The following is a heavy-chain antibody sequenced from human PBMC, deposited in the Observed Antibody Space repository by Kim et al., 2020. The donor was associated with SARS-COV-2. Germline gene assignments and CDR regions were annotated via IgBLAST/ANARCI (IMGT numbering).Heavy chain of an antibody. J-gene: IGHJ3*02. CDR3: ARAVITTTIIVTTQLSLDAFDI. Sequence: SETLSLTCAVYGGSFSGYYWSWIRQPPGKGLEWIGEINHSGSTNYNPSLKSRVTISVDTSKNQFSLKLSSVTAADTAVYYCARAVITTTIIVTTQLSLDAFDIWGQGTMVTVSS. CDR2: INHSGST. D-gene: IGHD3-22*01. CDR1: GGSFSGYY. V-gene: IGHV4-34*01.